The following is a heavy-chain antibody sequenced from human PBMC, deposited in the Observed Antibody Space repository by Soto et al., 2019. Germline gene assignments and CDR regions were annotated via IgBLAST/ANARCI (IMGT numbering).Heavy chain of an antibody. CDR1: AFSLSTGGVG. D-gene: IGHD2-21*02. CDR2: IYWDDGK. CDR3: IQSRCGGDCLQSYASYYYYGMDV. V-gene: IGHV2-5*02. Sequence: ESGPTLVNPTQPLTLTCTFSAFSLSTGGVGVGWIRQPPGKALEWLALIYWDDGKRYSPSLRSRLTITKDTSKNQVVLTMTNMDPVDTATYYCIQSRCGGDCLQSYASYYYYGMDVWGQGTTVTVSS. J-gene: IGHJ6*02.